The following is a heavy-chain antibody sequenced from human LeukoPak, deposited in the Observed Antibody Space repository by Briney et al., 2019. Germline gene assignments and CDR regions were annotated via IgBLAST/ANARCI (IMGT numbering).Heavy chain of an antibody. D-gene: IGHD3-22*01. V-gene: IGHV3-30*18. Sequence: GGSLRLSCAASGFTFSGYGMHWVRQAPGKGLEWVAVISHDGSNKYYADSVKGRFTISRDNSKNTLYLQMNSLRAEDTAVYYCAKDQERYYDSSAASDYWGQGTLVTVSS. CDR1: GFTFSGYG. J-gene: IGHJ4*02. CDR3: AKDQERYYDSSAASDY. CDR2: ISHDGSNK.